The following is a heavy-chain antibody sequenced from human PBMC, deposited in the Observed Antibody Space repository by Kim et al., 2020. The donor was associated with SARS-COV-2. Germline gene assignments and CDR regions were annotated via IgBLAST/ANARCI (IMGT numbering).Heavy chain of an antibody. CDR3: ARGVRYCSGGSCFIRYFQH. J-gene: IGHJ1*01. CDR2: INPNSGGT. V-gene: IGHV1-2*02. Sequence: PSVKVSCKASGYTFTGYYMHWVRQAPGQGLEWMGWINPNSGGTNYAQKFQGRVTMTRDTSISTAYMELSRLRSDDTAVYYCARGVRYCSGGSCFIRYFQHWGQGTLVTVSS. D-gene: IGHD2-15*01. CDR1: GYTFTGYY.